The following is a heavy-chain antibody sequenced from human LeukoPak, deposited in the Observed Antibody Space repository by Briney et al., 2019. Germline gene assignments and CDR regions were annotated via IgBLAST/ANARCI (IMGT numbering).Heavy chain of an antibody. J-gene: IGHJ4*02. V-gene: IGHV4-59*01. CDR1: GGSISSYY. CDR2: IYYSGST. D-gene: IGHD2-15*01. CDR3: ARVAGGLVDY. Sequence: SETLSLTCTVSGGSISSYYWSWIRQPPGKGLEWIGYIYYSGSTNYNPSLKSRVTISVDTSKNQFSLKLSSVTAADTAVYYCARVAGGLVDYWGQGTLVTVSP.